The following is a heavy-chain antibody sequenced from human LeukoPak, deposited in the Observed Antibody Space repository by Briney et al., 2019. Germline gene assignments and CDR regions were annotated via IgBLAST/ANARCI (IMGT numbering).Heavy chain of an antibody. Sequence: GGSLRLSCAASGFTFDDYGMSWVRQAPGKGLEWVSGINWNGGSTGYADSVKGRFTISRDNAKNSLYLQMNSLRAEDTALYYCARDRVATIDSAFDIWGQGTMVTVSS. CDR3: ARDRVATIDSAFDI. CDR1: GFTFDDYG. D-gene: IGHD5-24*01. V-gene: IGHV3-20*04. CDR2: INWNGGST. J-gene: IGHJ3*02.